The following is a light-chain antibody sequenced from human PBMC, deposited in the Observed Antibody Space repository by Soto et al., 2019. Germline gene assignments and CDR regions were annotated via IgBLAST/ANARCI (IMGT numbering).Light chain of an antibody. Sequence: QSVLTQPASVSGSPGQSITISCTGTSTDVGGYDHVSWYQNHPGKAPKLVIYDVSLRPSGVSNRFSGSKSGSTASLTISGLQPEDEADYHCSSYTSTSTPVVFGGGTKVTVL. V-gene: IGLV2-14*03. J-gene: IGLJ2*01. CDR2: DVS. CDR1: STDVGGYDH. CDR3: SSYTSTSTPVV.